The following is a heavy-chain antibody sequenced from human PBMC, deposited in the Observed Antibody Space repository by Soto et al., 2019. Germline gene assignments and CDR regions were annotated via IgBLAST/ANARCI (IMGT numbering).Heavy chain of an antibody. CDR3: ARDRGSGYRTRNWFDP. CDR1: GYTFTSYA. Sequence: QVQLVQSGAEVKKPGASVKVSCKASGYTFTSYAMHWVRQAPGQRLEWMGWINAGNGDTKYSQKFQGRVTITRDTSASTADMELSSLRSEDTAVYYCARDRGSGYRTRNWFDPWGQGTLVTVSS. D-gene: IGHD5-12*01. V-gene: IGHV1-3*01. CDR2: INAGNGDT. J-gene: IGHJ5*02.